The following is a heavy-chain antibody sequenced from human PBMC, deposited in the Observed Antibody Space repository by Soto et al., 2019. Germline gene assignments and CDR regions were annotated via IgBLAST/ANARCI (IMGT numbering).Heavy chain of an antibody. CDR3: ARRVGATAX. D-gene: IGHD1-26*01. CDR2: INPNSGGT. J-gene: IGHJ4*02. CDR1: GYTFTGYY. Sequence: ASLKVSCNASGYTFTGYYMHWVRQAPGQGLEWMGLINPNSGGTNYAQKFQGRVTMTRETSISTAYMELSRLRSEDTAVYYCARRVGATAXWGQGTQVTVSX. V-gene: IGHV1-2*02.